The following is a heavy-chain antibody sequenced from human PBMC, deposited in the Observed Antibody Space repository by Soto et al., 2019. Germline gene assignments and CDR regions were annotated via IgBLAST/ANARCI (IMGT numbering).Heavy chain of an antibody. CDR1: GFTFSSYG. V-gene: IGHV3-33*01. CDR2: IWYDGSNK. Sequence: QVQLVESGGGVVQPGRSLRLSCAASGFTFSSYGMHWVRQAPGKGLEWVAVIWYDGSNKYYADSVKGRFTISRDNSKNTQYLQMNSLRAEDTAVYYCAREGTPGGRYGMDVWGQGTTVTVSS. D-gene: IGHD2-15*01. J-gene: IGHJ6*02. CDR3: AREGTPGGRYGMDV.